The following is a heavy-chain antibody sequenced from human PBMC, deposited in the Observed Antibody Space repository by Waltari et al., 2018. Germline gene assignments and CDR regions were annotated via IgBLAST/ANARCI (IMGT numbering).Heavy chain of an antibody. Sequence: QVQLVESGGGVVQSGRSLRLSCVGSGFTFTNNGLNWVRQAPGKGLEGVAFIWYEGSNKKYVDSVKGRFTISRDNSKNTRYLEMNRLRAEDTAVYFCARGDGGSGLGASDIWGQGTMVTVSS. D-gene: IGHD3-3*01. CDR1: GFTFTNNG. CDR3: ARGDGGSGLGASDI. V-gene: IGHV3-33*01. J-gene: IGHJ3*02. CDR2: IWYEGSNK.